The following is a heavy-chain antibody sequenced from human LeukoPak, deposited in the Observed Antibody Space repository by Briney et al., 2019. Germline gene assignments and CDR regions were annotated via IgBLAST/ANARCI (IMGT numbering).Heavy chain of an antibody. V-gene: IGHV3-33*01. CDR3: ARGDIVVVPAAASFDY. CDR1: GFTFSSYG. J-gene: IGHJ4*02. D-gene: IGHD2-2*01. Sequence: GGSLRLSCAASGFTFSSYGIHWVRQAPGKGLEWVAVIWYDGSNKYYADSVKGRFTISRDNSKNTLYLQMNSLRAEDTAVYYCARGDIVVVPAAASFDYWGQGTLVTVSS. CDR2: IWYDGSNK.